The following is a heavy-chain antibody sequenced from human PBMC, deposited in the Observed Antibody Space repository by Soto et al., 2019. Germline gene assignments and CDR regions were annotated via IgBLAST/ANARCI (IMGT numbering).Heavy chain of an antibody. CDR1: GYTFTAYY. CDR2: INPNSGGT. CDR3: ARGDFDRSGNYNAGWFAP. V-gene: IGHV1-2*02. D-gene: IGHD3-22*01. J-gene: IGHJ5*02. Sequence: QVQLVQSGAEVKKPGASVKVSCKASGYTFTAYYMHWLRQAPGQGLEWMGWINPNSGGTNYAQRFQGRVTVTNDTSISTTYMELSSLGSDDTAGYYCARGDFDRSGNYNAGWFAPWGQGTLVTVSS.